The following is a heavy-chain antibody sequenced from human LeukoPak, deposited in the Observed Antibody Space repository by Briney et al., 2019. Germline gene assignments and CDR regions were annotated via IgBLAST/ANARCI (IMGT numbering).Heavy chain of an antibody. CDR3: ARGLGYCTSTTCLLPFDY. J-gene: IGHJ4*02. V-gene: IGHV3-53*01. D-gene: IGHD2-2*01. CDR2: IYSGGST. CDR1: GFTFSTYY. Sequence: PGGSLRLSCAASGFTFSTYYMTWVRQAPGKGLECVSVIYSGGSTYYADSVKGRFTVSRDNSKNTPYLQMNSLRAEDTAMYYCARGLGYCTSTTCLLPFDYWGQGTLVTVSS.